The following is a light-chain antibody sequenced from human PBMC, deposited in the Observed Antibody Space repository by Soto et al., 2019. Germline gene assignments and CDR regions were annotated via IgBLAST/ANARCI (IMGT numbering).Light chain of an antibody. CDR2: RNN. J-gene: IGLJ1*01. V-gene: IGLV1-47*01. CDR3: AAWDDSLSAHYV. CDR1: SSNIGSNY. Sequence: QSVLTQPPSASGTPGQRGTISCSGSSSNIGSNYVYWYQQLPGTAPKLLIYRNNQRPSGVPDRFSGSKSGTSASLAISGLRSEDEADYYCAAWDDSLSAHYVFGTGTKVTVL.